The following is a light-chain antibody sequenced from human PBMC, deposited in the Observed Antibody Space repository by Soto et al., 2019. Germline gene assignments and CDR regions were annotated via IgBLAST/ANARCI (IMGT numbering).Light chain of an antibody. V-gene: IGKV3-11*01. J-gene: IGKJ5*01. CDR2: DAS. Sequence: EIVLTQSPGTLSLSPGERATLSCRASQSVSSNYLAWYQQKPGQAPRLLISDASNRATGIPARFSGSGSGTDFTLTISSLEPEDFAVYYCHQRQYWPPITFGQGTRLEI. CDR1: QSVSSNY. CDR3: HQRQYWPPIT.